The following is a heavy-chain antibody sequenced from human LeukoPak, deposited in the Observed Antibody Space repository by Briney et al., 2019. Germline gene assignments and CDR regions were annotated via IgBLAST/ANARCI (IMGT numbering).Heavy chain of an antibody. J-gene: IGHJ4*02. Sequence: GGSLRLSCVASGCTFSRYWMSWVRQAPGKGLEWVSSISSRSSYIFYADSVKGRFTISRDNAKKSLYLQMYSLRAEDTAVYYCASGVNYFDYWGQGTLVTVSS. CDR2: ISSRSSYI. CDR1: GCTFSRYW. D-gene: IGHD3-3*01. V-gene: IGHV3-21*01. CDR3: ASGVNYFDY.